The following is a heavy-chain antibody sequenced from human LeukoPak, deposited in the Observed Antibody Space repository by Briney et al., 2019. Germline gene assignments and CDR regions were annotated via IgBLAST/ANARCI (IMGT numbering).Heavy chain of an antibody. CDR1: GFTFSSYG. V-gene: IGHV3-23*01. CDR2: ISGSGDST. J-gene: IGHJ4*02. Sequence: GGSLRLSCAASGFTFSSYGMTWVRQAPGKGLEWVSSISGSGDSTHYSDSVKGRFTISRDNSKNTLYLQMNSLRVEDTAVYYCARRAGAYSHPYDYWGQGTLVTVSS. CDR3: ARRAGAYSHPYDY. D-gene: IGHD4/OR15-4a*01.